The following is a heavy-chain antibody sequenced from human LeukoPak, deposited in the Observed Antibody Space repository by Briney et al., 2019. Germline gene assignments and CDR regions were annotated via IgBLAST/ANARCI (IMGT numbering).Heavy chain of an antibody. CDR1: GGSFSGYY. V-gene: IGHV4-34*01. CDR3: ARGPRRTERGYSLDY. Sequence: SETLSLTCAVYGGSFSGYYWSWIRQPPGKGLEWIGEINHSGSTNYNPSLKSRVTISVDTSKNQFSLKLSSVTVADTAVYYCARGPRRTERGYSLDYWGQGTLVTVST. J-gene: IGHJ4*02. D-gene: IGHD5-18*01. CDR2: INHSGST.